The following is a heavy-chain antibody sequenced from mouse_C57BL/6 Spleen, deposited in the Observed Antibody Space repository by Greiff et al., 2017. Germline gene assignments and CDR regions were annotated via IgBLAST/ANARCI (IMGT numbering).Heavy chain of an antibody. V-gene: IGHV3-6*01. CDR1: GYSITSGYY. CDR3: ARAGTGAMDY. Sequence: EVQLQESGPGLVKPSQSLSLTCSVTGYSITSGYYWKWIRQFPGNKLEWMGYISYDGSNNYNPSLKNRISITRDTSKNKFFLKLNSVTTEDAATYFCARAGTGAMDYWGQGTSVTVSS. CDR2: ISYDGSN. D-gene: IGHD3-3*01. J-gene: IGHJ4*01.